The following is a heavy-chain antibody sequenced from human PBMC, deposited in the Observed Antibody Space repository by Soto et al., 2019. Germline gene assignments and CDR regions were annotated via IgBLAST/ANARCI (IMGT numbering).Heavy chain of an antibody. CDR3: ASGIEMTTVTTLTYYYYDMDV. CDR1: GGTFSSYA. Sequence: GASVKVSCKASGGTFSSYAISWVRQAPGQGLEWMGGIIPIFGTANYAQKFQGRVTITADKSTSTAYMELSSLRSEDTAVYYCASGIEMTTVTTLTYYYYDMDVWGQGTTVTVSS. D-gene: IGHD4-4*01. V-gene: IGHV1-69*06. CDR2: IIPIFGTA. J-gene: IGHJ6*02.